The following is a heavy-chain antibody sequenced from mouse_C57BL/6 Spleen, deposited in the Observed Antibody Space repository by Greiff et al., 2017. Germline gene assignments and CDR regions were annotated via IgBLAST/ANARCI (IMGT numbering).Heavy chain of an antibody. CDR1: GYTFTSYW. Sequence: VQLQQPGAELVKPGASVKLSCKASGYTFTSYWMQWVKQRPGQGLEWIGEIDPSDSSTNYNQKFKGKATLTVDTSSSTAYMQLSSLTSEDSAVYYCARRWLRREAWFAYWGQGTLVTVSA. J-gene: IGHJ3*01. D-gene: IGHD2-2*01. V-gene: IGHV1-50*01. CDR3: ARRWLRREAWFAY. CDR2: IDPSDSST.